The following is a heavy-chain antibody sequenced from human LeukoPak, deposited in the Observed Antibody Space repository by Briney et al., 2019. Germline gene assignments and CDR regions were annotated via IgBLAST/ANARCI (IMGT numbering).Heavy chain of an antibody. V-gene: IGHV1-46*01. CDR2: IYPRDGST. Sequence: ASVKVSCKASGYSFTNNYIHWVRQAPGQGLEWMGMIYPRDGSTSYAQRFQDRVTVTRDTSTSTVHMELSGLSAEDTALYYCARDQEGFDYWGQGTLVTVSS. J-gene: IGHJ4*02. CDR3: ARDQEGFDY. CDR1: GYSFTNNY.